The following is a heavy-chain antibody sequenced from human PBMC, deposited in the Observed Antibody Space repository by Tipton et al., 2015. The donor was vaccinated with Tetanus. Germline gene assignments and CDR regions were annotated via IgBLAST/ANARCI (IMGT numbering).Heavy chain of an antibody. V-gene: IGHV4-30-4*01. J-gene: IGHJ5*02. CDR3: PRYSIVATSNNWFDP. Sequence: TLSLTCSVSGGSISSTDYYWSWIRQPPGKGLEWIGYMYHSGQAYYNSSLKSRVVILVDTSKNQFSLKLSSVTAADTAVYYCPRYSIVATSNNWFDPWGQGTLVTVSS. D-gene: IGHD5-12*01. CDR2: MYHSGQA. CDR1: GGSISSTDYY.